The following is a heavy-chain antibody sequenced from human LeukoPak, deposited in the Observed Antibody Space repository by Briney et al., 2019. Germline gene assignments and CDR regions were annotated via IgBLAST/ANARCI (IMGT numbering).Heavy chain of an antibody. D-gene: IGHD6-13*01. J-gene: IGHJ4*02. CDR3: AKAYSSSWYYFDC. V-gene: IGHV3-23*01. CDR2: ISTSDGST. CDR1: GFTFSSYA. Sequence: GGSLRLSCAASGFTFSSYAMSWVRQAPGKGLEWVSGISTSDGSTYYADSVKGRFTISRDNSKNTLYLQMNSLRAEDTALYYCAKAYSSSWYYFDCWGQGTLVTVSS.